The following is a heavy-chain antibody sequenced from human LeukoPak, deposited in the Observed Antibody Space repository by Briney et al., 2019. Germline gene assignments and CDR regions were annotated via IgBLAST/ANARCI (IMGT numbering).Heavy chain of an antibody. J-gene: IGHJ4*02. Sequence: SETPSLTCTVPGGSISSSDYYWGWIRQSPGKGLEWIGSIYYTGNTYYNASLRSRVTISVDTSKNQFSLKLTSVTAADTAIYYCARRVRGDFGGHFDYWGQGTLVTVSS. CDR2: IYYTGNT. CDR3: ARRVRGDFGGHFDY. CDR1: GGSISSSDYY. D-gene: IGHD4-17*01. V-gene: IGHV4-39*01.